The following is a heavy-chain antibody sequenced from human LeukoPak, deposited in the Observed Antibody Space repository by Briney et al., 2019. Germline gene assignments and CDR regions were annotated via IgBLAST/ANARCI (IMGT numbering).Heavy chain of an antibody. CDR2: IGHGGSNE. Sequence: GGSLRLACAASGFIFSNYGIHWVRQAPGKGLEWVAYIGHGGSNEYYANSVKGRFTISRDTSRNLLYLQMTSLRVDDTAVYYCAKSRAPTAAPDAFHIWGQGTMVTVSS. CDR3: AKSRAPTAAPDAFHI. D-gene: IGHD1-14*01. V-gene: IGHV3-30*02. J-gene: IGHJ3*02. CDR1: GFIFSNYG.